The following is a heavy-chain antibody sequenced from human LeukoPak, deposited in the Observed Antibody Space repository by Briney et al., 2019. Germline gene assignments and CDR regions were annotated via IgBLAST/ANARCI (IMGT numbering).Heavy chain of an antibody. CDR1: GFTFSSYE. V-gene: IGHV3-23*01. Sequence: GGSLRLSCAASGFTFSSYEMNWVRQAPGKGLEWVSAISGSGGSTYYADSVKGRFTISRDNSKNTLFLQMNSLRAEDTAVYYCAELGITMIGGVWGKGTTVTISS. CDR2: ISGSGGST. CDR3: AELGITMIGGV. J-gene: IGHJ6*04. D-gene: IGHD3-10*02.